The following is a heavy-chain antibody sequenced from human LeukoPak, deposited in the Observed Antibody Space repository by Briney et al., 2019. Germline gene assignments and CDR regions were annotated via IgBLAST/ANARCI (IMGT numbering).Heavy chain of an antibody. CDR3: ARHAESYYYDSSGYQPIDY. CDR2: IYYSGGT. D-gene: IGHD3-22*01. J-gene: IGHJ4*02. Sequence: PSETLPLTCTVSGGSISSSSYYWGWIRQPPGKGLEWIGSIYYSGGTYYNPSLKSRVTISVDTSKNQFSLKLSSVTAADTAVYYCARHAESYYYDSSGYQPIDYWGQGTLATVSS. V-gene: IGHV4-39*01. CDR1: GGSISSSSYY.